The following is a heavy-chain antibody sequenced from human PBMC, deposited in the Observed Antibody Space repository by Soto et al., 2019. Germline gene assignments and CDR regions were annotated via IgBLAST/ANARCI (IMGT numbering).Heavy chain of an antibody. J-gene: IGHJ4*02. D-gene: IGHD3-3*01. CDR1: GYSISSGYY. CDR3: ARAGRITIFGVVISSGYFDY. Sequence: SETLSLTCAVSGYSISSGYYWGWIRQPPGKGLEWIGSIYHSGSTYYNPSLKSRVTISVDTSKNQFSLKLSSVTAADTAVYYCARAGRITIFGVVISSGYFDYWGQGTLVTVSS. CDR2: IYHSGST. V-gene: IGHV4-38-2*01.